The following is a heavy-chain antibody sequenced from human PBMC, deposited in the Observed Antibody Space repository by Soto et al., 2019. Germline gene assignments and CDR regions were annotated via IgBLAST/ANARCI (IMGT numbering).Heavy chain of an antibody. CDR2: VSTNGAT. D-gene: IGHD3-9*01. CDR1: DDFISSYY. CDR3: ARADYEILTGSYAMDV. V-gene: IGHV4-4*07. Sequence: SETLSLTCTVSDDFISSYYWNWIRQPARKGLEWIGRVSTNGATNYNPSLESRVTMSVDTSKNQFSLKLTSVTAADTAVYFCARADYEILTGSYAMDVWGQGTTVTVSS. J-gene: IGHJ6*02.